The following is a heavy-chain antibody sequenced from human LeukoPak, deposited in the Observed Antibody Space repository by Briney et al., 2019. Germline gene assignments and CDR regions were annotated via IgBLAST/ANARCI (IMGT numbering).Heavy chain of an antibody. V-gene: IGHV3-30*18. Sequence: GGSLRLSCAASGFTFSSYGMHWVRQAPGKGLEWVAVISYDGSNKYYADSVKGRFTISRDNSKNTLYLQMNSLRAEDTAVYYCAKDEDYYGSGSYYYYYGMDVWGQGTTVTVSS. CDR1: GFTFSSYG. J-gene: IGHJ6*02. CDR2: ISYDGSNK. D-gene: IGHD3-10*01. CDR3: AKDEDYYGSGSYYYYYGMDV.